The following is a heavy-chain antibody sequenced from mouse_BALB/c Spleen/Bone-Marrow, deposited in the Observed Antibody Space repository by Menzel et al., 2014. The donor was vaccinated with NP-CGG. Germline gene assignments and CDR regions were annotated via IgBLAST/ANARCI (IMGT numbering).Heavy chain of an antibody. CDR1: GYTFTSYW. J-gene: IGHJ1*01. V-gene: IGHV1S81*02. D-gene: IGHD1-1*01. CDR2: INPSNGRT. CDR3: APYYYGSSYGFYLYFDV. Sequence: QVQLQQSGAELVKPGASVKLSCKASGYTFTSYWMHWVKQRPGQGLEWIGEINPSNGRTNYNEKFKSKATLTVDKSSSTAYMQLSSLTSEDSAVYYCAPYYYGSSYGFYLYFDVWGAGTTVTVSS.